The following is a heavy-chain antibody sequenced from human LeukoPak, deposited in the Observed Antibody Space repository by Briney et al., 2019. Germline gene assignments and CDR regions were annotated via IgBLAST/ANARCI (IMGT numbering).Heavy chain of an antibody. V-gene: IGHV3-48*01. CDR2: VSGSGSTV. J-gene: IGHJ4*02. Sequence: GGSLGLSCAASGFTFGDHIMNWVRQLPGKRLEWVAYVSGSGSTVYYADTVKGRFTVSRDNGKSSLYLQMNSLRVEDTALYYCVRQFASWGQGTLVTVSS. CDR3: VRQFAS. CDR1: GFTFGDHI.